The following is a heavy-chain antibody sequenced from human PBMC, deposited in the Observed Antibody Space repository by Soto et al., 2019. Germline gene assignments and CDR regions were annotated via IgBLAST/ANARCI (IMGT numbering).Heavy chain of an antibody. CDR2: ISSSGRTI. J-gene: IGHJ5*02. CDR3: ARDPGASWFDA. CDR1: GFTFSTYT. Sequence: GGSLRLSCAASGFTFSTYTMNWVRQAPGKGLEWVSYISSSGRTISSADPVKGRFSISRDNAKNSLYLQMNSLRVEDTAVYFCARDPGASWFDAWGQGTLVTVSS. V-gene: IGHV3-48*04.